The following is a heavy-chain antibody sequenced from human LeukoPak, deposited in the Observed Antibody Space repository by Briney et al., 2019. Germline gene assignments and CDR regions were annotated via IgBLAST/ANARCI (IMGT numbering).Heavy chain of an antibody. J-gene: IGHJ5*02. Sequence: ASVKVSCKVSGYTLTELSMHWVRQAPGKGLEWMGGFDPEDGETIYAQKFQGRVTMTEDTSTSTAYMELRSLRSDDTAVYYCARVGAVMVSSTAYNWFDPWGQGTLVTVSS. CDR2: FDPEDGET. V-gene: IGHV1-24*01. D-gene: IGHD3-16*01. CDR1: GYTLTELS. CDR3: ARVGAVMVSSTAYNWFDP.